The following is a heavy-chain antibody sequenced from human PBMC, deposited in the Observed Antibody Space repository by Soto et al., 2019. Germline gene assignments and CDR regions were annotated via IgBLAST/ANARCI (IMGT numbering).Heavy chain of an antibody. CDR1: GGTFSSYA. V-gene: IGHV1-69*13. CDR2: IIPIFGTA. Sequence: SVKVSCKASGGTFSSYAISWVRQAPGQGLEWMGGIIPIFGTANYAQKFQGRVTITADESTSTAYMELSSLRSEDTAVYYCARGVCGGDCGWFDPWGQGTLVTVSS. CDR3: ARGVCGGDCGWFDP. D-gene: IGHD2-21*02. J-gene: IGHJ5*02.